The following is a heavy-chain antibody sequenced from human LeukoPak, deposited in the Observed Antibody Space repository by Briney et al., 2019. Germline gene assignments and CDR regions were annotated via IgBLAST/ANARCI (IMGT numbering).Heavy chain of an antibody. CDR1: GVTFRSYA. D-gene: IGHD6-19*01. Sequence: GGSLRLSCAASGVTFRSYAMNWVRQVPGKGLEWVSGISGSGTGTYYADSVKGRFTISRDNSKNTLFLQMYSLRAEDTAVYYCVKGSLYSSGCYDYWGQGTLVTVSA. J-gene: IGHJ4*02. CDR2: ISGSGTGT. CDR3: VKGSLYSSGCYDY. V-gene: IGHV3-23*01.